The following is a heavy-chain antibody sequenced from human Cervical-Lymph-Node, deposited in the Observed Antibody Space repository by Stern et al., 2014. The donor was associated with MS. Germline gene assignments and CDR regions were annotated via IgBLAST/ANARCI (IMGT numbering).Heavy chain of an antibody. CDR1: GGSIDTSDW. CDR2: IYHTGST. J-gene: IGHJ6*02. CDR3: ARVRSTYITTWKGLKNSYYGMDA. D-gene: IGHD2/OR15-2a*01. V-gene: IGHV4-4*02. Sequence: QVQLVESGPGLVMPSGTLSLTCAVSGGSIDTSDWWTWVRQPPGMGLKWIGEIYHTGSTNYDPSLKSRFPIPLDKSKNQFSLKLTSVTAADTAVYYCARVRSTYITTWKGLKNSYYGMDAWGQGTTVTVSS.